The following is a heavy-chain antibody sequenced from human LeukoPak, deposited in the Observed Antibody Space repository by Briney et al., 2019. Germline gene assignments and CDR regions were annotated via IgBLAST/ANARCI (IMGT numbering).Heavy chain of an antibody. CDR3: ARNAGDY. CDR1: GFPFSHYW. D-gene: IGHD2-2*01. V-gene: IGHV3-7*01. J-gene: IGHJ4*02. Sequence: GGSLRLSCAASGFPFSHYWMSWVRQAPGKGLEWVASIKPEGSEEDYVDSVRGRFTISRDNAKNSLYLQMNSLRAEDTAVYYCARNAGDYWGQGTLVTVSS. CDR2: IKPEGSEE.